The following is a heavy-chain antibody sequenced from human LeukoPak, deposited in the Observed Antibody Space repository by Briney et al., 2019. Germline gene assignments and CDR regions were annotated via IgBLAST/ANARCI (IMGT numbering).Heavy chain of an antibody. J-gene: IGHJ4*02. CDR1: GGSISSNSYY. V-gene: IGHV4-39*07. CDR2: IYYSGRT. Sequence: SETLSLTCTVSGGSISSNSYYWGWIRQPPGKGLEWIGSIYYSGRTYYNPSLKSRVTMSVDTSKNQFSLKLSSVTAADTAVYYCARGTPSYQIDYWGQGTLVTVSS. D-gene: IGHD4-23*01. CDR3: ARGTPSYQIDY.